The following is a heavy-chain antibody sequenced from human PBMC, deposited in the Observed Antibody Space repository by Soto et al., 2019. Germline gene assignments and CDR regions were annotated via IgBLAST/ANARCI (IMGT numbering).Heavy chain of an antibody. CDR3: ARGGRYYDLWSGYYWFDP. CDR1: GGSFSGYY. CDR2: INHSGST. J-gene: IGHJ5*02. V-gene: IGHV4-34*01. D-gene: IGHD3-3*01. Sequence: QVQLQQWGAGLLKPSETLSLTCAVYGGSFSGYYWSWIRQPPGKGLEWIGEINHSGSTNYNPSLKSRVTISADTVKNQFSLKLSSVTAADTAVYYCARGGRYYDLWSGYYWFDPWGQGTLVTVSS.